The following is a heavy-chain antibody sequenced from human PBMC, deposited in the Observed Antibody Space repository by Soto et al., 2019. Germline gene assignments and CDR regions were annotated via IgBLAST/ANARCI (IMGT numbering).Heavy chain of an antibody. Sequence: ASVKVSCKASGYTFAIYYMHLVRQAPGQGLEWMGIINPSGGSTSYAQKFQGRVTMTRDTSTSTVYMGLSSLRSEDTAVYYCARDARNCGGDCPYYYGMDVWGQGTTVTVS. D-gene: IGHD2-21*02. CDR1: GYTFAIYY. V-gene: IGHV1-46*03. CDR2: INPSGGST. CDR3: ARDARNCGGDCPYYYGMDV. J-gene: IGHJ6*02.